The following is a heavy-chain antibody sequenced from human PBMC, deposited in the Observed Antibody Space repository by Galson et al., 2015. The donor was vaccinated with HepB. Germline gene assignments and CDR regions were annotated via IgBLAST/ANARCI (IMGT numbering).Heavy chain of an antibody. D-gene: IGHD4-17*01. CDR1: GGTFSSYA. CDR3: ARGGTTVTPEDYFDY. CDR2: IIPIFGTA. Sequence: SVKVSCKASGGTFSSYAISWVRQAPGQGLEWMGGIIPIFGTANYAQKFQGRVTITADESTSTAYMELSSLRSEDTAVYYCARGGTTVTPEDYFDYGGQGTLVTVSS. J-gene: IGHJ4*02. V-gene: IGHV1-69*13.